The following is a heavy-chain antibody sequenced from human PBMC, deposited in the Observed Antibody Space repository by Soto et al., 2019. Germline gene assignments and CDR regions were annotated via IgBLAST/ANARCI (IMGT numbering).Heavy chain of an antibody. CDR2: VSYSGSS. J-gene: IGHJ4*02. CDR3: TRLRYNGAFDY. CDR1: DGSITEYH. Sequence: SETLSLTCSVSDGSITEYHWNWIRRPPGKGLEWIGYVSYSGSSNYNPALKNRVAVSSDTSKNQFFLKLNSVTAADTAVYYCTRLRYNGAFDYWGKGILVTVSS. V-gene: IGHV4-59*08. D-gene: IGHD1-1*01.